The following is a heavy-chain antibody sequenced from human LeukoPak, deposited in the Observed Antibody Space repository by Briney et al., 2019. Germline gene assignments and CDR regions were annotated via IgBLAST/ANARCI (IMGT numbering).Heavy chain of an antibody. CDR3: ARGIEYSSSSPWFDP. V-gene: IGHV5-51*01. Sequence: GESLQISCKGSGYSFNSNWIGWVRQLPGKGLEWMGSIYPGDSDARYSPSFHGQVIMSVDKSISTAYLQLSTLKASDSGMYYCARGIEYSSSSPWFDPWGQGTLVTVSS. CDR2: IYPGDSDA. D-gene: IGHD6-6*01. CDR1: GYSFNSNW. J-gene: IGHJ5*02.